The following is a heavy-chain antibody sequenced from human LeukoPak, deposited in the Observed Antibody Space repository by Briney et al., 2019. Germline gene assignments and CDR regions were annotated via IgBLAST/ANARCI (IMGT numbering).Heavy chain of an antibody. V-gene: IGHV3-33*08. Sequence: GGSLRLSCAASGFTFSSYGMHWVRQAPGKGLEWVAVIWYGGSNKYYADSVKGRFTISRDNSKNTLYLQMNSLRVDDMAVYYCARGPSCTSASCYVIGALDIWGLGTTVTVSS. D-gene: IGHD2-2*01. CDR3: ARGPSCTSASCYVIGALDI. CDR1: GFTFSSYG. CDR2: IWYGGSNK. J-gene: IGHJ3*02.